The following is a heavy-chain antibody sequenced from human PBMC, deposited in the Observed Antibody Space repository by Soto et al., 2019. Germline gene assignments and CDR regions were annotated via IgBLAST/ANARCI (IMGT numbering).Heavy chain of an antibody. V-gene: IGHV3-23*01. CDR1: RFTFSNYA. J-gene: IGHJ4*02. D-gene: IGHD2-2*01. Sequence: EVQLLESGGGLVQPGGSLRLSCSASRFTFSNYAMNWVRQAPGKGLEWVSLIGGSGRSTYYADSVKGRFTVSRDNSKNTLYLQMNSLRTEHTAIYYCAKGDSSTSSPFDYWGRGTLVTVSS. CDR2: IGGSGRST. CDR3: AKGDSSTSSPFDY.